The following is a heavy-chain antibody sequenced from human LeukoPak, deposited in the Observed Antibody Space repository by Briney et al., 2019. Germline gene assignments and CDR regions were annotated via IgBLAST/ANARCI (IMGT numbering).Heavy chain of an antibody. CDR3: ARGPTFWWLYDY. CDR2: IYTSGST. CDR1: GGSISSGSYY. D-gene: IGHD3-22*01. V-gene: IGHV4-61*02. Sequence: SETLSLTCTVSGGSISSGSYYWSWIRQPPGTVLEWIGRIYTSGSTNYNPSLKSRVTISVDTSKNQFSLKLSSVTAADTAVYYCARGPTFWWLYDYWGQGTLVTVSS. J-gene: IGHJ4*02.